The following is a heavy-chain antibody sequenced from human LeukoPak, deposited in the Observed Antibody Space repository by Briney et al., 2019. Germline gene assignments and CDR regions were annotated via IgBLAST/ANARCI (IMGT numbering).Heavy chain of an antibody. CDR1: GGTFSSYA. CDR3: ARDRYCSGGSCYSRWFDP. J-gene: IGHJ5*02. D-gene: IGHD2-15*01. V-gene: IGHV1-69*06. Sequence: AASVKVSCKASGGTFSSYAISWVRQAPGQGLEWMGGIIPIFGTANYAQKFQGRVTITADKSTSTAYMELSSLRSEDTAVYYCARDRYCSGGSCYSRWFDPWGQGTLVTVSS. CDR2: IIPIFGTA.